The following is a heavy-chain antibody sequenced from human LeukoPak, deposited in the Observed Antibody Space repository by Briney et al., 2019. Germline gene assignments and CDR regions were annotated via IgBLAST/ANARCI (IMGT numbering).Heavy chain of an antibody. D-gene: IGHD3-3*01. Sequence: PGGSLRLSCAASGFTFSSYWMHWVRQAPGKGLVWVSRINSDGSSTSYADSVKGRFTISRDNAKNTLYLQMNSLRAEDTAVYYCARDLREAYYDFWSGYYSSSYLDYWGQGTLVTVSS. V-gene: IGHV3-74*01. J-gene: IGHJ4*02. CDR2: INSDGSST. CDR3: ARDLREAYYDFWSGYYSSSYLDY. CDR1: GFTFSSYW.